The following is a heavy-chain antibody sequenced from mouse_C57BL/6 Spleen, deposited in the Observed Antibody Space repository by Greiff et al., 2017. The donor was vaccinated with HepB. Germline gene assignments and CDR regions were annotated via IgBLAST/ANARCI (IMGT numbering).Heavy chain of an antibody. D-gene: IGHD4-1*01. J-gene: IGHJ2*01. CDR3: ARQNWAYFDY. Sequence: VQLKESGGGLVKPGGSLKLSCAASGFTFSDYGMHWVRQAPEKGLEWVAYISSGSSTIYYADTVKGRFTISRDNAKNTLFLQMTSLRSEDTAMYYCARQNWAYFDYWGQGTTLTVSS. CDR2: ISSGSSTI. V-gene: IGHV5-17*01. CDR1: GFTFSDYG.